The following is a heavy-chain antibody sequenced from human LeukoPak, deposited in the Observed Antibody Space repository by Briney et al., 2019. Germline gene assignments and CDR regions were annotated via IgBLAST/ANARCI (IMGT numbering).Heavy chain of an antibody. Sequence: PGGSLRLSCAASGFTFSSYSMNWVRQAPGKGLEWVSYISPSSSAIHYADSVKGRFTISRDNAKNSLYLQMNSLRAEDTAVYYCASSTQISKYADYWGQGALVTVSS. CDR1: GFTFSSYS. CDR2: ISPSSSAI. V-gene: IGHV3-48*01. J-gene: IGHJ4*02. D-gene: IGHD2-2*01. CDR3: ASSTQISKYADY.